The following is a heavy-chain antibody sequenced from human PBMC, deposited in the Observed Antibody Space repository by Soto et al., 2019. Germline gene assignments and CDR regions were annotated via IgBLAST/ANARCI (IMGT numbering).Heavy chain of an antibody. D-gene: IGHD2-21*02. CDR2: IYYGGST. CDR3: ARAVAVAGSYSFHY. CDR1: PGSIRRDAYC. V-gene: IGHV4-30-4*01. Sequence: SEKLPLTYSLFPGSIRRDAYCCSWSSQPPGKGLEWIGYIYYGGSTYYNPSLKSRVTISVDTSKNQFSLKMSSVTAADTAVYYCARAVAVAGSYSFHYWGQGTLVTVS. J-gene: IGHJ4*02.